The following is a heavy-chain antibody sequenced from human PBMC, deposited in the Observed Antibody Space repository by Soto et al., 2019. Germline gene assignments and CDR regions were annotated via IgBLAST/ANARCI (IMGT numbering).Heavy chain of an antibody. V-gene: IGHV3-48*03. J-gene: IGHJ4*02. CDR1: GFSFSSFA. CDR2: ISDDGASI. Sequence: EVQLVESGGALVQPGGSLRLSCEASGFSFSSFAMNWVHQAPGRGLEWVSYISDDGASIYYADSLKGRFTISRDNAKNSLSLQMNSLRVEDTAVYYCARIGFLGEGDFWGQGILVTVSS. D-gene: IGHD3-16*01. CDR3: ARIGFLGEGDF.